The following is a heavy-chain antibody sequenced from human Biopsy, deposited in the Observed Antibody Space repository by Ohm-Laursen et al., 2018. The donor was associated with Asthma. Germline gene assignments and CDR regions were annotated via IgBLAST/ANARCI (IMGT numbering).Heavy chain of an antibody. CDR2: ISVYNGNT. V-gene: IGHV1-18*01. Sequence: ASVKVSCKTSGYTFNSAGITWVRQAPGQGLEWMGWISVYNGNTKVAQRLQDRVAMITDTSTSTAYMELRSLRSDDTAVYFCARAVDYSHYYGIDVWGQGTTVTVS. J-gene: IGHJ6*02. D-gene: IGHD3-10*01. CDR1: GYTFNSAG. CDR3: ARAVDYSHYYGIDV.